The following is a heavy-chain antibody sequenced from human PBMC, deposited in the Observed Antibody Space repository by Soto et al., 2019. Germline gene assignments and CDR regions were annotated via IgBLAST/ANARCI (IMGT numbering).Heavy chain of an antibody. Sequence: PGGSLRLSCAASGLTFSDYYMSWIRQAPGKGLEWLSHISSSGSTISYADSVKGRFTFSRDNAKTSLYLQMNSLRVEDTAVYYCARFRQFTTRSAHFDYWGQGTLVTVSS. V-gene: IGHV3-11*01. CDR1: GLTFSDYY. J-gene: IGHJ4*02. CDR2: ISSSGSTI. CDR3: ARFRQFTTRSAHFDY. D-gene: IGHD3-22*01.